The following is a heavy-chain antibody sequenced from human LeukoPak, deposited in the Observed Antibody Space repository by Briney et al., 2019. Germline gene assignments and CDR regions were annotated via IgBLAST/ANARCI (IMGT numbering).Heavy chain of an antibody. CDR3: ARTPRGYSYGYYFDY. J-gene: IGHJ4*02. D-gene: IGHD5-18*01. V-gene: IGHV3-9*01. Sequence: SGGSLRLPCAASGFTFDDYAMHWVRQAPGKGLEWVSGIRWNSGSIGYADSVKGRFTISRDNAKNSLYLQMNSLRAEDTALYYCARTPRGYSYGYYFDYWGQGTLVTDSS. CDR2: IRWNSGSI. CDR1: GFTFDDYA.